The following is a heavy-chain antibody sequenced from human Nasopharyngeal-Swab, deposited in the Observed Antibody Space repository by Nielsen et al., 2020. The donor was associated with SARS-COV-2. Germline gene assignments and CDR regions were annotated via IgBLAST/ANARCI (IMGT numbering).Heavy chain of an antibody. CDR3: ARRASTSSSLWFDP. CDR1: GTSIEIPTFH. CDR2: FYYSGGT. J-gene: IGHJ5*02. Sequence: SETLSLTCIVSGTSIEIPTFHWEWIRQPPGKGLEWIGSFYYSGGTYYSPSLKSRVTISVDTSKNQFSLKLSSVSAADTAVYYCARRASTSSSLWFDPWGQGALVTVSS. D-gene: IGHD6-6*01. V-gene: IGHV4-39*01.